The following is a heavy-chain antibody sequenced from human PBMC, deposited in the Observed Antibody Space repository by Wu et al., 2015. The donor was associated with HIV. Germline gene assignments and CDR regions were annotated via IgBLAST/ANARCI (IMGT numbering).Heavy chain of an antibody. J-gene: IGHJ4*02. D-gene: IGHD3-10*01. CDR1: GYTFTSYD. CDR3: ARDFYVVRGVIWTHLFDY. V-gene: IGHV1-8*03. CDR2: MNPNSGNT. Sequence: QVQLVQSGAEVKKPGASVKVSCKASGYTFTSYDINWVRQATGQGLEWMGWMNPNSGNTGYAQKFHGRVTVTRDISITTAYMELSSLRSEDTAVYYCARDFYVVRGVIWTHLFDYWGQGTLVTVSS.